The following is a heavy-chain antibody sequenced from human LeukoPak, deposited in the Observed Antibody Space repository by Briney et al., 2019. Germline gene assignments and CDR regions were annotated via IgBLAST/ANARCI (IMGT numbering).Heavy chain of an antibody. CDR1: GHTFTGYY. Sequence: AASVKVSCKASGHTFTGYYMHWVRQAPGQGLEWMGWINPNSGGTNYAQKFQGRVTMTRDTSISTAYMELSRLRSDDTAVYYCARDLGYSSSEYYFDYWGQGTLVTVSS. CDR3: ARDLGYSSSEYYFDY. V-gene: IGHV1-2*02. CDR2: INPNSGGT. J-gene: IGHJ4*02. D-gene: IGHD6-6*01.